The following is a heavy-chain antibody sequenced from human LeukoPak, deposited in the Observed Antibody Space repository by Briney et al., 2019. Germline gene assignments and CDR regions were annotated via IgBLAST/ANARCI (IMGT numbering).Heavy chain of an antibody. J-gene: IGHJ5*02. Sequence: SETLSLTCTVSGGSISSYYWSWIRQPPGKGLEWIGYIYYSGSTNYNPSLKSRVTISVDTSKRHLSLNLSSVTASDTANYYCARAPGYCSGTSCYFRFDPWGQGTLVTVSS. D-gene: IGHD2-2*03. CDR3: ARAPGYCSGTSCYFRFDP. V-gene: IGHV4-59*12. CDR1: GGSISSYY. CDR2: IYYSGST.